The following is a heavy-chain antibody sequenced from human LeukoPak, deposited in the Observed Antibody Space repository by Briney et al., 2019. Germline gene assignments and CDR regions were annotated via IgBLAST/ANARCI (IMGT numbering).Heavy chain of an antibody. CDR2: IYYSGST. CDR1: GGSISSGGYY. CDR3: ARCQYSLDAFDI. J-gene: IGHJ3*02. D-gene: IGHD5-18*01. Sequence: SQTLSLTCTVSGGSISSGGYYWSWIRQHPGKGLEWIGYIYYSGSTYYNPSLKSRVTISVDTSKNQFSLKLSSVTAADTAVYYCARCQYSLDAFDIWGQGTMVTVSS. V-gene: IGHV4-31*03.